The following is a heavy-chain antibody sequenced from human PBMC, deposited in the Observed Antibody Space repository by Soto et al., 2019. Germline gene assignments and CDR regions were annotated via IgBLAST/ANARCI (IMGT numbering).Heavy chain of an antibody. Sequence: AGGSLRLSCAASGFTFSSYALNWVRQAPGKGLELVSYISGSSSTIYYADSVKGRFTISRDNAKNSVYLQMNSLRDEDSAVYYCARSSYSSVCNYWGQGTPVTVSS. CDR3: ARSSYSSVCNY. CDR1: GFTFSSYA. J-gene: IGHJ4*02. V-gene: IGHV3-48*02. CDR2: ISGSSSTI. D-gene: IGHD6-19*01.